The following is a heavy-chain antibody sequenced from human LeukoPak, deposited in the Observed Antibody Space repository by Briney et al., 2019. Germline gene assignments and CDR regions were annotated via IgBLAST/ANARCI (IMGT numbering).Heavy chain of an antibody. Sequence: QSGGSLRLSCAAPGFTFSTYWMNWVRQAPGKGLEWVANIKQDGSEKYYVDSVKGRFTISRDNAKNSLYLQMNSLRAEDTATYYCAGSLHYWGQGIQVTVSS. CDR3: AGSLHY. CDR1: GFTFSTYW. J-gene: IGHJ4*02. CDR2: IKQDGSEK. V-gene: IGHV3-7*01.